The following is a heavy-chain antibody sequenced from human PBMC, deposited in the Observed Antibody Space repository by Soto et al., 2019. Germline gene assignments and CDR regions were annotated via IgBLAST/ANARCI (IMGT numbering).Heavy chain of an antibody. CDR2: IYSGGTT. V-gene: IGHV3-66*01. J-gene: IGHJ1*01. D-gene: IGHD3-22*01. CDR3: AKDYYDSSGYYPHAEYFQH. Sequence: PGGSLRLSCAASGFAVSSHYFYWVRRAPGKGLEWVSVIYSGGTTYYAASVGGRFTISRDTSKNTVYLQMNSLRAEDTAVYYCAKDYYDSSGYYPHAEYFQHWGQGTLVTVSS. CDR1: GFAVSSHY.